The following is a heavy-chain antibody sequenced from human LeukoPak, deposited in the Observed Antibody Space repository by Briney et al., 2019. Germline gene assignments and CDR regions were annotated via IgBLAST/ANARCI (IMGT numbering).Heavy chain of an antibody. J-gene: IGHJ4*02. V-gene: IGHV4-31*03. Sequence: SSETLSLTCTVSGGSISSGGYYWSWIRQHPGKGLEWIGYIYYSGSTYYNPSLKSRVTISVDTSKNQFSLKLSSVTAADTAVYYCARARGYDILTGYYPFDYWGQGTLVTVSS. CDR1: GGSISSGGYY. CDR2: IYYSGST. D-gene: IGHD3-9*01. CDR3: ARARGYDILTGYYPFDY.